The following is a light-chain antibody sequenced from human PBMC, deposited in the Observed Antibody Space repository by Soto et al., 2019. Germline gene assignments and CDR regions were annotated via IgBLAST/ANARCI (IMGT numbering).Light chain of an antibody. Sequence: QSVLTQPASVSGSPGQSITISCTGTSSDIGDYDYVPWYQHLPGKAPKLLIFDVTHRPSGVSDRFSGSKSGNTASLTISGVRPEDEADYYCCSYTDIALDVVFGGGTQLTVL. CDR3: CSYTDIALDVV. CDR2: DVT. V-gene: IGLV2-14*01. CDR1: SSDIGDYDY. J-gene: IGLJ2*01.